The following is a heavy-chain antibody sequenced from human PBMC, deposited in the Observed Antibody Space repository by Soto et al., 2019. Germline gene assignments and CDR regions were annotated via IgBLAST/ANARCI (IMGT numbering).Heavy chain of an antibody. CDR1: GFTFDDYA. CDR3: AKGFYGDYVLFDY. J-gene: IGHJ4*02. CDR2: ISWNSGSI. V-gene: IGHV3-9*01. Sequence: GGSLRLSCAASGFTFDDYAMHWVRQAPGKGLEWVSGISWNSGSIGYADSVKGRFTISRDNAKNSLYLQMNSLRAEDTALYYCAKGFYGDYVLFDYWGQGTLVTVSS. D-gene: IGHD4-17*01.